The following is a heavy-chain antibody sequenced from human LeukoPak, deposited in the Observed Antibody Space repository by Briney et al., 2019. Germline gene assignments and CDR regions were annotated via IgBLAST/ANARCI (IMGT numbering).Heavy chain of an antibody. V-gene: IGHV3-23*01. D-gene: IGHD1-26*01. CDR3: AKKGSWLHYYMDV. Sequence: GGSLRLSCAASGFSFSSYAMSWVRQAPGKGLEWVSAISGSGGSTYYADSVKGRFTISRDNSKNTLYLQMNSLRAEDTAVYYCAKKGSWLHYYMDVWGKGTTVTISS. CDR2: ISGSGGST. CDR1: GFSFSSYA. J-gene: IGHJ6*03.